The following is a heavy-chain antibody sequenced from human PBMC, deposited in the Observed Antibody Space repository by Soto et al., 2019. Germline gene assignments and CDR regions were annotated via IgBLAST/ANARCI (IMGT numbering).Heavy chain of an antibody. CDR2: ISGSGGST. D-gene: IGHD1-1*01. CDR3: AKREGYGSVDY. J-gene: IGHJ4*02. V-gene: IGHV3-23*01. Sequence: EVQLLESGGGLVQPGGSLTLSCAASGFTFTNYAMTWVRQAPGKGLEWISLISGSGGSTYYADSVKGRFTISRDNSKNTLHLQMNSLTAEDTAVYDCAKREGYGSVDYWGQGTLVTVSS. CDR1: GFTFTNYA.